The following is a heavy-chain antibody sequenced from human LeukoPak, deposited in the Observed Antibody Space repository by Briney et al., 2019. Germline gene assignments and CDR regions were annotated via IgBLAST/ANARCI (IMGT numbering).Heavy chain of an antibody. CDR1: GYTFTSYD. CDR3: ARGGASGGSGWYFVNYYYYGMGV. J-gene: IGHJ6*02. CDR2: MNPNSGNT. Sequence: ASVKVSCKASGYTFTSYDINWVRQATGQGLEWMGWMNPNSGNTGYAQKFQGRVTMTRNTSISTAYMELSSLRSEDTAVYYCARGGASGGSGWYFVNYYYYGMGVWGQGTTVTVSS. V-gene: IGHV1-8*01. D-gene: IGHD6-19*01.